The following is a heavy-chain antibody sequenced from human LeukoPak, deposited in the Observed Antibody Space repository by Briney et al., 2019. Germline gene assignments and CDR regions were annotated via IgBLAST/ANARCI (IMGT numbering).Heavy chain of an antibody. CDR1: GYSFTDYY. CDR2: MKPGSGKT. CDR3: ARDKNPTVFDY. J-gene: IGHJ4*01. Sequence: ASVKVSCKASGYSFTDYYLHWVRQAPGQGLEWMGWMKPGSGKTGTAQRFQGRVTLTRDTSTSTAYMEVTRLTSDDTAIYYCARDKNPTVFDYWGQGTLVTVSS. V-gene: IGHV1-2*02.